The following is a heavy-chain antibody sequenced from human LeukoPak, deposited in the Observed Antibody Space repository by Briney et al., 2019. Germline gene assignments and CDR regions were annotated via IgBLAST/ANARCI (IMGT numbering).Heavy chain of an antibody. CDR3: ARDGAPDAHCSSTTCAIR. D-gene: IGHD2-2*01. CDR1: GFTFDDYA. J-gene: IGHJ4*02. V-gene: IGHV3-9*01. Sequence: SLRLSWAASGFTFDDYAMHWVRQAPGKCLEWVSGISWNSGSIGYADSVKGRFTISRDNAKNSLYLQMNSLRVEDTAVYYCARDGAPDAHCSSTTCAIRWGQGTLVTVSS. CDR2: ISWNSGSI.